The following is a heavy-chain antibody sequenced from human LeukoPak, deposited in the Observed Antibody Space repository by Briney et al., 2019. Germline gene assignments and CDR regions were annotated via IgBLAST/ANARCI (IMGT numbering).Heavy chain of an antibody. CDR1: GGSFSGYY. V-gene: IGHV4-34*01. CDR3: AGGFGYSSRWQNFDY. D-gene: IGHD6-19*01. J-gene: IGHJ4*02. Sequence: SETLSLTCAVYGGSFSGYYLSWIRQPPGKGLEWIGEINHSGSTNYNPSLKSRVTISVDTSKNQFSLKLSSVTAADTAGYYCAGGFGYSSRWQNFDYWGQGTLVTVSS. CDR2: INHSGST.